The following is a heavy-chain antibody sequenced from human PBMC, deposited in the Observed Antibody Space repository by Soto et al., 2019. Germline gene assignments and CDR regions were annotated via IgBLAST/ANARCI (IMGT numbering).Heavy chain of an antibody. V-gene: IGHV4-4*02. J-gene: IGHJ4*02. CDR3: AAAARPAPYFDY. Sequence: SETLSLTCAVSSGSISSSNWWSWVRQPPGKGLEWIGEIYHSGSTNYNPSLKSRVTISVDKSKNQFSLKLSSVTAADTAVYYCAAAARPAPYFDYWGQGTLVTVSS. CDR2: IYHSGST. CDR1: SGSISSSNW. D-gene: IGHD6-6*01.